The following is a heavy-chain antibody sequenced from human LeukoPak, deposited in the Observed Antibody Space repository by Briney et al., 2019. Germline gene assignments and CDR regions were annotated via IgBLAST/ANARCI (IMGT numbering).Heavy chain of an antibody. J-gene: IGHJ4*02. V-gene: IGHV3-53*04. Sequence: GGSLRLSCAASGFTFSSYAMHWVRQAPGKGLEWVSVIYSGGSTYYADSVKGRFTISRHNSKNTLYLQMNSLRAEDTAVYYCAREWYFDYWGQGTLVTVSS. CDR2: IYSGGST. CDR1: GFTFSSYA. CDR3: AREWYFDY.